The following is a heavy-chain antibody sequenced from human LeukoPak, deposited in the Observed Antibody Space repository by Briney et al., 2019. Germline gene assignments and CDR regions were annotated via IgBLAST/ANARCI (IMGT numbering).Heavy chain of an antibody. CDR1: GFTFSSYW. D-gene: IGHD3-10*01. CDR3: ARERGYYGSGSWGYYYYGMDV. J-gene: IGHJ6*02. Sequence: GGSLRLSCAASGFTFSSYWMSWVRQAPGKGLEGVANIKQDGSEKYYVDSVKGRFTISRDNAKNSLYLQMNSLRAEDTAVYYCARERGYYGSGSWGYYYYGMDVWGQGTTVTVSS. V-gene: IGHV3-7*01. CDR2: IKQDGSEK.